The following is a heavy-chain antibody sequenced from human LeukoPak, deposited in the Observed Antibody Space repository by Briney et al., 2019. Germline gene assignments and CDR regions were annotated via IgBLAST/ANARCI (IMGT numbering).Heavy chain of an antibody. J-gene: IGHJ4*02. D-gene: IGHD6-19*01. Sequence: NPSQTLSLTCAVAGGSISSTNHYWSWIRQPAGKGLEWIGLIYTSGSTKYNPSLKSRVTILVDASKNEFSLKLSSVTAADTAVYYCASERGAIAVARDSHYFDYWGQGTLVTVSS. CDR1: GGSISSTNHY. CDR2: IYTSGST. CDR3: ASERGAIAVARDSHYFDY. V-gene: IGHV4-61*02.